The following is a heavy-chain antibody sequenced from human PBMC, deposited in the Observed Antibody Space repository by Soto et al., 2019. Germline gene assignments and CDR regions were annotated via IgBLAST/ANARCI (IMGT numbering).Heavy chain of an antibody. CDR2: INPSGGST. Sequence: ASVKVSCKASGYTFSSYYRHWVRQAPGQGLEWMGIINPSGGSTSYAQKFQGRVTMTRDTSTSTVYMELSSLRSEDTAVYYCARVPIVVVVATYFDYWGQGTLVTVSS. V-gene: IGHV1-46*01. CDR1: GYTFSSYY. J-gene: IGHJ4*02. D-gene: IGHD2-15*01. CDR3: ARVPIVVVVATYFDY.